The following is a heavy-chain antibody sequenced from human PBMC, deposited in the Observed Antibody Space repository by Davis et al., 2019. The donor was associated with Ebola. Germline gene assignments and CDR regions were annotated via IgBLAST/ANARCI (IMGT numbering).Heavy chain of an antibody. V-gene: IGHV4-39*07. J-gene: IGHJ5*02. CDR1: GGSISTTSYY. CDR3: ASLRLLEWSNWFDP. D-gene: IGHD3-3*01. CDR2: INHSGST. Sequence: SETLSLTCTVSGGSISTTSYYWSWIRQPPGKGLEWIGEINHSGSTNYNPSLKSRVTISVDTSKNQFSLKLSSVTAADTAVYYCASLRLLEWSNWFDPWGQGTLVTVSS.